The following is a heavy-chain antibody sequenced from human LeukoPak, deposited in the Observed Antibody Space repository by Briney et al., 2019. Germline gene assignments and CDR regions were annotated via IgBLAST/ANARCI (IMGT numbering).Heavy chain of an antibody. Sequence: GASVKVSCKACGYTFTSYGISWVRQAPGQGLEWMGWISAYNGNTNYAQKLQGRVTMTTDTSTSTAYMELRSLRSDDTAVYYCARDAGRYCSSTSCYPDYWGQETLVTVSS. V-gene: IGHV1-18*01. CDR2: ISAYNGNT. D-gene: IGHD2-2*01. CDR1: GYTFTSYG. J-gene: IGHJ4*02. CDR3: ARDAGRYCSSTSCYPDY.